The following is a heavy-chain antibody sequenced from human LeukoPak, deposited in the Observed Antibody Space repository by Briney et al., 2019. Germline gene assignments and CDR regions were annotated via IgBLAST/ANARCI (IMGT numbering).Heavy chain of an antibody. J-gene: IGHJ2*01. V-gene: IGHV4-34*01. CDR3: ARGRAGYSSLWYFDL. CDR1: GGSFSGYY. D-gene: IGHD5-18*01. CDR2: INHSGST. Sequence: SETLSLTCAVYGGSFSGYYWSWIRQPPGKGLEWIGEINHSGSTNYNPSLKSRVTISVDTSKNQFSLKLSSVTAADTAVYYCARGRAGYSSLWYFDLWGRGTLVTVSS.